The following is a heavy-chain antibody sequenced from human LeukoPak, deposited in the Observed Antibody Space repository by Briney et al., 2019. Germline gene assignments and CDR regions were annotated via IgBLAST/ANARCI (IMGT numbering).Heavy chain of an antibody. D-gene: IGHD3-3*01. V-gene: IGHV3-48*01. CDR2: ISSSGSTT. Sequence: QPGGSLGLSCAASGFTFSSYTMNWVRQAPGKGLEWISYISSSGSTTYYADSVKGRFTISRDNAKNSLYLQMISLRVEDTAVYFCAKRPISGNDKSFDYWGQGTLVTVSS. CDR1: GFTFSSYT. CDR3: AKRPISGNDKSFDY. J-gene: IGHJ4*02.